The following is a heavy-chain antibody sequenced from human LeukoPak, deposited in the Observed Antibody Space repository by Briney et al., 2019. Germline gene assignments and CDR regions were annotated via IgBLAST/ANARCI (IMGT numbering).Heavy chain of an antibody. V-gene: IGHV3-48*01. Sequence: PGGSLRLSCAASGFTFSSYSMNWVRQAPGKGLEWVSYISGSSSTIYYADSVKGRFTISRDNAKNSLYLQMNSLRAEDTALYYCARGYGSGSIVCDRWGQGNLVTVSS. CDR2: ISGSSSTI. CDR1: GFTFSSYS. D-gene: IGHD3-10*01. CDR3: ARGYGSGSIVCDR. J-gene: IGHJ5*02.